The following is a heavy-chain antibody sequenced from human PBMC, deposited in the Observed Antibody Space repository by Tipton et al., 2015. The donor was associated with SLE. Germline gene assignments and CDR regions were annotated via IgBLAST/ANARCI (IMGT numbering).Heavy chain of an antibody. V-gene: IGHV3-30*02. J-gene: IGHJ4*02. Sequence: SLRLSCAASGFTFSSYGMHWVRQAPGKGLEWVAFIRYDGSNKYYADSVKGRFTISRDNSKNTLYLQMNSLRAEDTAVYYCAKDLRAAAYYFDYWGQGTLVTVSS. CDR2: IRYDGSNK. D-gene: IGHD6-13*01. CDR3: AKDLRAAAYYFDY. CDR1: GFTFSSYG.